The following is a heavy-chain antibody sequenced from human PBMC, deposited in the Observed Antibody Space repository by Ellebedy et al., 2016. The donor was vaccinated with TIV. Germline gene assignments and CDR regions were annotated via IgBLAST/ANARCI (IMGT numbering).Heavy chain of an antibody. J-gene: IGHJ4*02. D-gene: IGHD3-16*01. V-gene: IGHV2-70*11. CDR3: AREDGEFSYALDS. Sequence: SGPTLVKPTETLTLTCTFSGFSLSTSGICINWIRQPPGKALEWLARIDWDEDTYYSTSLQSRLTISKDRTRNQVVLTMTSMDADDSGMYFCAREDGEFSYALDSWGQGILVTVST. CDR1: GFSLSTSGIC. CDR2: IDWDEDT.